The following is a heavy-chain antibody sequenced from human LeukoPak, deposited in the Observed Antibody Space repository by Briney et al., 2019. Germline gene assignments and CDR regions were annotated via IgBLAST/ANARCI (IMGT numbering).Heavy chain of an antibody. CDR1: GIIFSTSG. CDR2: ITYEGGYNQ. V-gene: IGHV3-30*02. D-gene: IGHD3-10*01. CDR3: AKDKEYASGSYPIES. Sequence: GGSLTLSCAASGIIFSTSGMHWVRQAPGKGLEWVSFITYEGGYNQYYAESVKGRFTISRDNSKNTLYLQMISLRLEDAAVYYCAKDKEYASGSYPIESWGQGTLVTVSS. J-gene: IGHJ4*02.